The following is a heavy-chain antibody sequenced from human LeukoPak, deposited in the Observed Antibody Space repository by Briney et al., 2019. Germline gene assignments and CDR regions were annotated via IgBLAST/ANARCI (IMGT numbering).Heavy chain of an antibody. CDR3: ARESEDYYGSGSYYKMGNWFDP. CDR1: GFTFSSYW. CDR2: IKQDGSEK. D-gene: IGHD3-10*01. V-gene: IGHV3-7*01. J-gene: IGHJ5*02. Sequence: GSLRLSCAASGFTFSSYWMSWVRQAPGKGLEWVANIKQDGSEKYYVDSVKGRFTISRDNAKNSLYLQMNSLRAEDTAVYYCARESEDYYGSGSYYKMGNWFDPWGQGTLVTVSS.